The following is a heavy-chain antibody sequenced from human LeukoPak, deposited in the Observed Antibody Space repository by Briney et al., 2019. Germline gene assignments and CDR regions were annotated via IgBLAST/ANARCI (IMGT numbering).Heavy chain of an antibody. V-gene: IGHV3-23*01. CDR2: ITGSGEST. CDR3: AKDLHSSGPTGY. Sequence: GGSLRLSCAASGFTFSTYAMSWVRQAPGKGLEWISAITGSGESTYYADSVKGRFTISRDNSKNTLYLQMNSLRAEDTAVYYCAKDLHSSGPTGYWGQGTLVTVSS. J-gene: IGHJ4*02. D-gene: IGHD6-19*01. CDR1: GFTFSTYA.